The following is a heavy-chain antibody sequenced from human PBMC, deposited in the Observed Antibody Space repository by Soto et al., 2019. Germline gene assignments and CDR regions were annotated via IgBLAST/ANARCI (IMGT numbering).Heavy chain of an antibody. CDR1: GYTFINYG. CDR3: ARVVPGAEAWFGP. Sequence: QVQLVQSGGEVKKPGASVKVSCKTSGYTFINYGITWVRQAPGQGLEWMGWISTFNGNTNYAQKFQGRVTMTRDTSTTTAYMELRTLRSDDTAVYYCARVVPGAEAWFGPWGQGTLVTVSS. D-gene: IGHD2-2*01. V-gene: IGHV1-18*04. J-gene: IGHJ5*02. CDR2: ISTFNGNT.